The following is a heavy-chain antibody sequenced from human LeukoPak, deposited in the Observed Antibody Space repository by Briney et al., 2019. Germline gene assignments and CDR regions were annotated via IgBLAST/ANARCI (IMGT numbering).Heavy chain of an antibody. Sequence: PSETLSLTCTVSGGSISSNSYFWGWIRQPPGKGLEWIGSIYYSGSTYSNPSLKSRVTISVDTSKNQFSLKLSSVTAADTAVYYCARDSPWCSGGSCYSRAFDIWGQGTMVTVSS. D-gene: IGHD2-15*01. CDR3: ARDSPWCSGGSCYSRAFDI. CDR2: IYYSGST. J-gene: IGHJ3*02. V-gene: IGHV4-39*07. CDR1: GGSISSNSYF.